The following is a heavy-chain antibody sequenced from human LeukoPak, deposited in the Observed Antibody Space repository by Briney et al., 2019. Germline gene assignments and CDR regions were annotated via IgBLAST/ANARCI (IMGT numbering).Heavy chain of an antibody. J-gene: IGHJ4*02. CDR3: AAGRPYSSGWYGDY. CDR1: GFTFSSYS. Sequence: PGGSLRLSCAASGFTFSSYSMNWVRQAPGKGLEWVSSISSSSSYIYYADSVKGRFTISRDNAKNSLYLQMNSLRAEDTAVYYWAAGRPYSSGWYGDYWGQGTPVTVSS. CDR2: ISSSSSYI. V-gene: IGHV3-21*01. D-gene: IGHD6-19*01.